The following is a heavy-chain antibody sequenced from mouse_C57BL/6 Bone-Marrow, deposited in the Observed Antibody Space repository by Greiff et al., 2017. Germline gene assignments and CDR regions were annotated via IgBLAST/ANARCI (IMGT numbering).Heavy chain of an antibody. V-gene: IGHV1-55*01. D-gene: IGHD1-1*01. J-gene: IGHJ2*01. Sequence: VQLQQSGAELVKPGASVKMSCKASGYTFTSYWITWVKQRPGQGLEWIGDIYPGSGSTNYNEKFKSKATLTVDTSSSTAYMQLSSLTSEDSAVYYCARGGTTVVANFDYWGQGTTLTVSS. CDR2: IYPGSGST. CDR3: ARGGTTVVANFDY. CDR1: GYTFTSYW.